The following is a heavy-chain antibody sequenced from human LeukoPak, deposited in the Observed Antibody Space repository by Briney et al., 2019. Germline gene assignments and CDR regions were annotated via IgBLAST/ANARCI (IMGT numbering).Heavy chain of an antibody. D-gene: IGHD3-3*01. V-gene: IGHV4-34*01. Sequence: SETLSLTCAVYGGSFSGYYWSWIRQPPGKGLEWIGEINHSGSTNYNPSLKSRVTISVDTSKNQFSLKLSSVSAADTAVYYCASGSTYYDFWSGYRRPYYFDYWGQGTLVTVSS. CDR1: GGSFSGYY. J-gene: IGHJ4*02. CDR3: ASGSTYYDFWSGYRRPYYFDY. CDR2: INHSGST.